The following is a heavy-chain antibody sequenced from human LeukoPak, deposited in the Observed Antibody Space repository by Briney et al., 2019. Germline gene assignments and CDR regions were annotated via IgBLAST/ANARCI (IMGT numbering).Heavy chain of an antibody. V-gene: IGHV3-23*01. CDR2: ISGSGGST. Sequence: PGGSLRLSCAAPGFTFSSYAMSWVRQAPGKGLEWVSAISGSGGSTYYADSVKGRFTISRDNSKNTLYLQMNSLRAEDTAVYYCAKDRRYCSGGSCYLFFDYWGQGTLVTVSS. CDR3: AKDRRYCSGGSCYLFFDY. D-gene: IGHD2-15*01. CDR1: GFTFSSYA. J-gene: IGHJ4*02.